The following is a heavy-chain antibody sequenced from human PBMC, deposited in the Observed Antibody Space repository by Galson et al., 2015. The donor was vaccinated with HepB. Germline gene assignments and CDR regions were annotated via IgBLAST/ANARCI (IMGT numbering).Heavy chain of an antibody. CDR2: IIPILGIA. J-gene: IGHJ6*03. V-gene: IGHV1-69*10. Sequence: SVKVSCKASGGTFSSYAISWARQAPGQGLEWMGGIIPILGIANYAQKFQGRVTITADKSTSTAYMELSSLRSEDTAVYYCARSPGSGSYYPHPHYYMDVWGKGTTVTVSS. CDR1: GGTFSSYA. CDR3: ARSPGSGSYYPHPHYYMDV. D-gene: IGHD3-10*01.